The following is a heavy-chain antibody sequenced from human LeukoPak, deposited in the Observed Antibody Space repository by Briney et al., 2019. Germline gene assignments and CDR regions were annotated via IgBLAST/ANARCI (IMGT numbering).Heavy chain of an antibody. J-gene: IGHJ4*02. CDR2: INSDGSST. CDR3: TRVPNGGALSAQYFYY. Sequence: GGSLRLSCAASVVSLSSYWMHWVGQAPGKGLVWVSRINSDGSSTSYADSVKGRFTISRDNARNTLYLQMNSLRSEDTAVYYCTRVPNGGALSAQYFYYWGQGTLVTVSS. CDR1: VVSLSSYW. D-gene: IGHD2-8*01. V-gene: IGHV3-74*01.